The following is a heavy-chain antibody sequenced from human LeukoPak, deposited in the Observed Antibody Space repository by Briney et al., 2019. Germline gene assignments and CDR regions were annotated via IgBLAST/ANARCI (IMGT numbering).Heavy chain of an antibody. Sequence: AETLSLTCTVSGDSFSSFYWSWLRQPPGKGLEWLGYVYYSGNTNYNPSLKSRVTISHDTSKKQFSLKLTSVTAADTAVYYCARGLYYYGSGSYPFDRWGQGILVTVSS. CDR1: GDSFSSFY. J-gene: IGHJ5*02. V-gene: IGHV4-59*01. CDR3: ARGLYYYGSGSYPFDR. D-gene: IGHD3-10*01. CDR2: VYYSGNT.